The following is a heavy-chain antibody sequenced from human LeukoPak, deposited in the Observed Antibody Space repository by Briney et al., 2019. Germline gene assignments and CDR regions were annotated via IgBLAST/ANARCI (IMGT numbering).Heavy chain of an antibody. CDR1: GFSLSSNKMG. J-gene: IGHJ5*02. CDR3: AHLKANYEWVNWFDP. D-gene: IGHD3-3*01. V-gene: IGHV2-5*01. Sequence: SGPTLGNPSPTLTLTFTFSGFSLSSNKMGVGWIRQPPGKALEWLALIYWNGDRRYSPSLKSRLTITKDTSKKQVVLTMTNMDPVDTATYYCAHLKANYEWVNWFDPWGRGTLVTVSS. CDR2: IYWNGDR.